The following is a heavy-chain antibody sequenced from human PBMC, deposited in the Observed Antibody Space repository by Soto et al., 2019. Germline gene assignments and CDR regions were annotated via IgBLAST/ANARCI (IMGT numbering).Heavy chain of an antibody. CDR1: GFTFSSYW. CDR2: IKQDGSEK. CDR3: ARDWMMGDYGMDV. J-gene: IGHJ6*02. Sequence: PGGSLRLSCAASGFTFSSYWMSWVRQAPGKGLEWVANIKQDGSEKYYVDSVKGRFTISRDNAKNSLYLQMNSLRAEDTAVYYCARDWMMGDYGMDVWGQGTTVTVSS. V-gene: IGHV3-7*03. D-gene: IGHD2-2*03.